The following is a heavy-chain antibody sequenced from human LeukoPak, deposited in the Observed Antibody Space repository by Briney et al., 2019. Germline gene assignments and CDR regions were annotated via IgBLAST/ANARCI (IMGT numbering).Heavy chain of an antibody. CDR3: AKDGYRSPTYFDY. V-gene: IGHV3-30*18. CDR1: GFTFSGYG. Sequence: GGSLRLSCAASGFTFSGYGMHWVRQAPGKGLEWVAVISYDGSNQYYADSVKGRFTISRDNSKSTLYLQTNSLRAEDTAVYYCAKDGYRSPTYFDYWGQGTLVTVSS. CDR2: ISYDGSNQ. D-gene: IGHD5-12*01. J-gene: IGHJ4*02.